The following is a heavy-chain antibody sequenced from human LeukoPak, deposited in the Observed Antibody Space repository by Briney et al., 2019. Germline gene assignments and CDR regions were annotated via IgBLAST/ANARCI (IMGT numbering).Heavy chain of an antibody. J-gene: IGHJ4*02. D-gene: IGHD6-19*01. CDR1: GGSFSGYY. V-gene: IGHV4-34*01. CDR3: ARHGYSSGWYYFDY. Sequence: SETLSLTCAVYGGSFSGYYWSWIRQPPGKGLEWIGEINHSGSTNYNPSLKSRVTISVDTSKNQFSLKLSSVTAADTAVYYCARHGYSSGWYYFDYWGQGTLVTVSS. CDR2: INHSGST.